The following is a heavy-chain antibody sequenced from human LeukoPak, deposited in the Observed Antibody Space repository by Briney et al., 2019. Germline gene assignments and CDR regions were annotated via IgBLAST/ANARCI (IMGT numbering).Heavy chain of an antibody. J-gene: IGHJ5*02. CDR1: GGSISTTIYY. V-gene: IGHV4-39*07. D-gene: IGHD3-16*01. CDR2: IYYSATT. Sequence: SETLSLTCTVSGGSISTTIYYWGWIRQPPGRGLEWIGSIYYSATTSYNPSLKSRVTISVDTSKNQFSLNLSSVTAADTAVYYCARSRVSNYFSWGQGTLVTVSS. CDR3: ARSRVSNYFS.